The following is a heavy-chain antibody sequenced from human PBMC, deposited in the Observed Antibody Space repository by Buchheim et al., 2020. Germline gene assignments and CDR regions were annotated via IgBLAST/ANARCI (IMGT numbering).Heavy chain of an antibody. CDR3: ARGRVVPAATATYYYMDV. V-gene: IGHV4-34*01. Sequence: QVQLQQWGAGLLKPSETLSLTCAVYGGSFSGYYWSWIRQPPGKGLEWIGEINHSGSTNYNPSLKRRVTISVDTSKNQFSLKLSSVTAADTAVYYCARGRVVPAATATYYYMDVWGKGTT. D-gene: IGHD2-2*01. CDR1: GGSFSGYY. J-gene: IGHJ6*03. CDR2: INHSGST.